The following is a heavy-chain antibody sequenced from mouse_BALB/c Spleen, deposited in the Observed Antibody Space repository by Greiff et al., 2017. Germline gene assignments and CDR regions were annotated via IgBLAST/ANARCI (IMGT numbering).Heavy chain of an antibody. D-gene: IGHD1-1*01. CDR3: ARYPTTTVVAGGFAY. CDR1: GYTFTSYW. J-gene: IGHJ3*01. Sequence: QVQLKQSGAELAKPGASVKMSCKASGYTFTSYWMHWVKQRPGQGLEWIGYINPSTGYTEYNQKFKDKATLTADKSSSTAYMQLSSLTSEDSAVYYCARYPTTTVVAGGFAYWGQGTLVTVSA. CDR2: INPSTGYT. V-gene: IGHV1-7*01.